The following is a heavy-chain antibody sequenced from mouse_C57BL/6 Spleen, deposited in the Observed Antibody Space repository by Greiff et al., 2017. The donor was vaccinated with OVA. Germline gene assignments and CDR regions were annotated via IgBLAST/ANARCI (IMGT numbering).Heavy chain of an antibody. CDR1: GYTFTDYN. D-gene: IGHD1-1*01. V-gene: IGHV1-22*01. J-gene: IGHJ1*03. CDR3: ARYGTTVVAWYFDV. Sequence: EVQLQESGPELVKPGASVKMSCKASGYTFTDYNMHWVKQSHGKSLEWIGYINPNNGGTSYNQKFKGKATLTVNKSSSTAYMELRSLTSEDSAVYYCARYGTTVVAWYFDVWGTGTTVTVSS. CDR2: INPNNGGT.